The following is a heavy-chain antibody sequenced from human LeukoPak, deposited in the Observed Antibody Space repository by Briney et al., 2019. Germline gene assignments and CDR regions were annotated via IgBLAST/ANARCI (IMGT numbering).Heavy chain of an antibody. J-gene: IGHJ4*02. CDR3: TRGDSYGYVY. CDR1: GFTFSRYW. CDR2: INSDGSST. V-gene: IGHV3-74*01. Sequence: GGSLRPSCAASGFTFSRYWMHWVRQAPGKGLVWVSRINSDGSSTSYADSVKGRFTISRDNAKNTLYLQMNSLRAEDTAVYYCTRGDSYGYVYWGQGTLVTVSS. D-gene: IGHD5-18*01.